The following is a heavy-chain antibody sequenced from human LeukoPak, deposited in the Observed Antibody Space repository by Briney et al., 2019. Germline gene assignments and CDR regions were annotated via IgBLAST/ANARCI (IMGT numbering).Heavy chain of an antibody. CDR2: IYTSGSN. Sequence: SETLSLTCTVSGGSISSGSYYWSWIRQPAGKGLEWIGRIYTSGSNNYNPALKSRVTISVDTSKTQFSLKLSSVTAEDTAVYYCARDSKERYSSSWYYYYYYYMDVWGKGTTVTISS. CDR3: ARDSKERYSSSWYYYYYYYMDV. D-gene: IGHD6-13*01. CDR1: GGSISSGSYY. V-gene: IGHV4-61*02. J-gene: IGHJ6*03.